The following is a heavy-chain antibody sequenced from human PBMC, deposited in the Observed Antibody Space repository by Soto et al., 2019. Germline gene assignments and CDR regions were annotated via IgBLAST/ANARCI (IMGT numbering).Heavy chain of an antibody. CDR1: GGSISSGPYS. CDR3: ARLAGYCSGTSCYGYYGMDV. Sequence: QLQLLESGPGLVKPSETLSLTCSVSGGSISSGPYSWGWIRQPPGKGLEWIGTFHYSGRTYYSPSLESRVTISVDTSKNRFSLKVSSVTAADTAVFYCARLAGYCSGTSCYGYYGMDVWGQGTTVTVSS. V-gene: IGHV4-39*01. J-gene: IGHJ6*02. CDR2: FHYSGRT. D-gene: IGHD2-2*01.